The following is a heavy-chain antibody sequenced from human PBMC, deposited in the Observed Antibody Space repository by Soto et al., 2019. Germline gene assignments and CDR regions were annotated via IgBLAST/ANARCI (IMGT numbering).Heavy chain of an antibody. CDR2: IDEYGNTI. CDR1: GFTFSSYW. J-gene: IGHJ4*02. D-gene: IGHD3-16*01. CDR3: TRNIGGRGGY. Sequence: EVQLVESGGGLVQPGGSLRLSCAASGFTFSSYWMHWVRQVPGKGLVWVSRIDEYGNTINYADSVRGRFTISRDNAKNTLYLEMNGRGAEDTVLYFCTRNIGGRGGYWGQGTLVTVSS. V-gene: IGHV3-74*01.